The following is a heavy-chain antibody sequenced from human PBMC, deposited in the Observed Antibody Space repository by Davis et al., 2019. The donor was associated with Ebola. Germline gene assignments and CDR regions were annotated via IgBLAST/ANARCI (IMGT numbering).Heavy chain of an antibody. CDR1: GYTFTGHY. CDR3: VREIGVVVPGVMKDVFDI. J-gene: IGHJ3*02. V-gene: IGHV1-2*02. Sequence: ASVKVSCKASGYTFTGHYMHWVRQAPGQGLEWMGCINPNSGGTDFAQKFQGRVTMTTDTSANTAYMELRSLRSDDTAVYYCVREIGVVVPGVMKDVFDIWGQGTMVTVSS. CDR2: INPNSGGT. D-gene: IGHD2-2*01.